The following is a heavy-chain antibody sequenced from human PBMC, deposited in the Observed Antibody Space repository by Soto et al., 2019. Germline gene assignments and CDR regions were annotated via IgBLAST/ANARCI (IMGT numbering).Heavy chain of an antibody. CDR1: GFNFSNVL. CDR3: TKLSITIFGVVLMDV. V-gene: IGHV3-15*07. J-gene: IGHJ6*02. Sequence: PGGSLSLSCAASGFNFSNVLMNWVRPAPGKGLEWVGRIKSKTDGGTTDYAAPVKGRFTISRDDSKNTLYLQMNSLKTEDTAVYYCTKLSITIFGVVLMDVWGQGTTVTVSS. D-gene: IGHD3-3*01. CDR2: IKSKTDGGTT.